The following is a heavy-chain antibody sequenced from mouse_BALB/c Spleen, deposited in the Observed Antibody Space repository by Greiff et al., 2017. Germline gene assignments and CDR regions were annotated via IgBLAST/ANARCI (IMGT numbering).Heavy chain of an antibody. CDR3: ASLLGAMDY. CDR1: GFTFSSYG. CDR2: INSNGGST. J-gene: IGHJ4*01. Sequence: EVHLVESGGGLVQPGGSLKLSCAASGFTFSSYGMSWVRQTPDKRLELVATINSNGGSTYYPDSVKGRFTISRDNAKNTLYLQMSSLKSEDTAMYYCASLLGAMDYWGQGTSVTVSS. V-gene: IGHV5-6-3*01.